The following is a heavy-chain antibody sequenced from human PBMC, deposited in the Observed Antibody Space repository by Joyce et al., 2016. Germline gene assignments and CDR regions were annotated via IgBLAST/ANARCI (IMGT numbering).Heavy chain of an antibody. CDR1: GFIFSSYG. V-gene: IGHV3-30*18. CDR3: AKSVAAFPPPNFDY. D-gene: IGHD6-19*01. J-gene: IGHJ4*02. CDR2: VSFDGTNK. Sequence: QVQLVESGGGVVQPGRSLRLSCAASGFIFSSYGMHWVSQASGKGLAWVAVVSFDGTNKYYADSVKGPFTVTRDKSNNTLFLQMHSLRPEDTAVYYCAKSVAAFPPPNFDYWGQGSLVTVSS.